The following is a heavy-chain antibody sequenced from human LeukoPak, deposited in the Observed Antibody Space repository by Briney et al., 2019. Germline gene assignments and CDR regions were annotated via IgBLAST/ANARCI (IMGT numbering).Heavy chain of an antibody. D-gene: IGHD3-10*01. J-gene: IGHJ4*02. CDR1: GGTFSSYA. CDR3: ARDKVDYYGSGSKFPFDY. CDR2: IIPILGIA. Sequence: SVKVSCKASGGTFSSYAISWVRQAPGQGLEWMGRIIPILGIANYAQEFQGRVTITADKSTSTAYMELSSLRSEDTAVYYCARDKVDYYGSGSKFPFDYWGQGTLVTVSS. V-gene: IGHV1-69*04.